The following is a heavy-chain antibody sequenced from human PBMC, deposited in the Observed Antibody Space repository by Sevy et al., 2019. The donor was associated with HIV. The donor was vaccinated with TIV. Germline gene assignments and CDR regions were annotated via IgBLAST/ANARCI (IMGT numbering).Heavy chain of an antibody. V-gene: IGHV3-21*01. CDR3: ARMYSSSGKIDY. Sequence: GGSLRLSCAASGFTFSSYSMNWVRQAPGKGLEWVSSISSSSSYIYYADSVKGRFTISRDNAKNSLYLQMNSLRAEDTAVYYCARMYSSSGKIDYWGQGTLVTVSS. CDR1: GFTFSSYS. D-gene: IGHD6-13*01. J-gene: IGHJ4*02. CDR2: ISSSSSYI.